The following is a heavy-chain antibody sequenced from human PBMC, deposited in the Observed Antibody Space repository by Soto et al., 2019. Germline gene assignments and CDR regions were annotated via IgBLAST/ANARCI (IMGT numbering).Heavy chain of an antibody. D-gene: IGHD2-15*01. CDR1: GFSVSDNY. CDR3: ARGLGFCSGGACYEY. V-gene: IGHV3-53*01. Sequence: VGSLRLSCAASGFSVSDNYVTWVRQAPGKGLEWVSVIYAGGDTFYAGSVKGRFTISRDTSENMVYLQMRSLTVEDTAVYHCARGLGFCSGGACYEYWGQGTVVTVSS. J-gene: IGHJ4*02. CDR2: IYAGGDT.